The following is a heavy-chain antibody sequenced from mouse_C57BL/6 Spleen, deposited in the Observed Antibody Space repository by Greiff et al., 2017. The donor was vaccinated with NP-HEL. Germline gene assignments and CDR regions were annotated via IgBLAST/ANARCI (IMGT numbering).Heavy chain of an antibody. CDR2: ISSGGSYT. CDR1: GFTFSSYG. D-gene: IGHD2-12*01. CDR3: ARRDYNSNYFDY. Sequence: DVQLVESGGDLVKPGGSLKLSCAASGFTFSSYGMSWVRQTPDKRLEWVATISSGGSYTYYPDSVKGRFTISRDNAKNTLYLQMSSLKSEDTAMYYCARRDYNSNYFDYWGQGTTLTVSS. V-gene: IGHV5-6*01. J-gene: IGHJ2*01.